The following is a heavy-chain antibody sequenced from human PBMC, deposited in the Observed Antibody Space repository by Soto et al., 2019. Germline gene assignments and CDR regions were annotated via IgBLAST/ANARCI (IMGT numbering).Heavy chain of an antibody. J-gene: IGHJ4*02. Sequence: SETLSLTCTVSGGSINSYYWSWIRQSPGKGLEWVAYIYSSGSTSYNPSLKSRVTLSVDTSKNQFSLKLSSVTAADTAVYYCARLGYDSSGLDYWGQGSLVTVSS. CDR3: ARLGYDSSGLDY. CDR2: IYSSGST. CDR1: GGSINSYY. V-gene: IGHV4-59*01. D-gene: IGHD3-22*01.